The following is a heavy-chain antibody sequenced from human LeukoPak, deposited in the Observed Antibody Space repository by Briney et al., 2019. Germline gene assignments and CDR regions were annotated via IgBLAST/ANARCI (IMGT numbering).Heavy chain of an antibody. D-gene: IGHD1-26*01. CDR1: GFTFSPYK. CDR3: ARRRYSGSSQHFDY. CDR2: IKQDGSEK. V-gene: IGHV3-7*01. J-gene: IGHJ4*02. Sequence: GGSLRLSCAASGFTFSPYKMNWVRQAPGKGLEWVANIKQDGSEKYYVDSVKGRFTISRDNAKNSLYLQMNSLRAEDTAVYYCARRRYSGSSQHFDYWGQGTLVTVSS.